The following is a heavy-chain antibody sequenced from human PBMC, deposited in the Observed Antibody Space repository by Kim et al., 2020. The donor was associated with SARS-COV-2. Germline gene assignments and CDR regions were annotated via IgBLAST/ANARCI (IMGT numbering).Heavy chain of an antibody. CDR3: ARAAVYYDILTGYYYAFD. CDR1: GGSISSYY. J-gene: IGHJ3*02. CDR2: IYYSGST. Sequence: SETLSLTCTVSGGSISSYYWSWIRQPPGKGLEWIGYIYYSGSTNYNPSLKSRVTISVDTYKNQFSLKLSSVTAADTAAYYCARAAVYYDILTGYYYAFD. D-gene: IGHD3-9*01. V-gene: IGHV4-59*01.